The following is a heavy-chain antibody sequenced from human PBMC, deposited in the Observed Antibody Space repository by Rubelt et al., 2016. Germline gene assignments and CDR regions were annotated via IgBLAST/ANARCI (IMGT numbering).Heavy chain of an antibody. CDR2: ISGGGTGT. V-gene: IGHV3-23*01. D-gene: IGHD1-26*01. Sequence: VQLQESGPGLVKPSETLSLTCTVSGASISSSTYYWGWIRQPPGKGLEWVSGISGGGTGTFYVDSVKGRFTISRDNSKNTLFLQMNSLRAEDTGVYYCAGGTGIVPDDWGQGALVTVSS. CDR3: AGGTGIVPDD. J-gene: IGHJ4*02. CDR1: GASISSSTYY.